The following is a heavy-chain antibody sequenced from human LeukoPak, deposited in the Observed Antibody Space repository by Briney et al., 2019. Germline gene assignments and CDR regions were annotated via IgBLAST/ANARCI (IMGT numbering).Heavy chain of an antibody. J-gene: IGHJ3*02. D-gene: IGHD2-2*01. CDR2: IGRSGGST. Sequence: GGSLRVSCAASGFTFSSSAMSWVRQAPGKGLEWVSAIGRSGGSTYYADSVKGRFTISRDNSRNTLYLQMNSLRAEDTAVYYCAKYSGYCSTTSCYGAFDMWGQGTMVTVSS. V-gene: IGHV3-23*01. CDR3: AKYSGYCSTTSCYGAFDM. CDR1: GFTFSSSA.